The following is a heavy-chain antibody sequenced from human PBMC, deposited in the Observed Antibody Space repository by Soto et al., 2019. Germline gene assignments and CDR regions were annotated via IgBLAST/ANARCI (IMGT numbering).Heavy chain of an antibody. J-gene: IGHJ3*02. V-gene: IGHV4-59*01. CDR3: SRGDYYDSSGYGVDI. CDR2: IYYSGST. Sequence: NPSETLSLTCTVSGGSISSYYWSWIRQPPGKGLEWIGYIYYSGSTNYNPSLKSRVTISVDTSKNQFSLKLSSVTAADTAVYYCSRGDYYDSSGYGVDIWGQGTMVTVSS. D-gene: IGHD3-22*01. CDR1: GGSISSYY.